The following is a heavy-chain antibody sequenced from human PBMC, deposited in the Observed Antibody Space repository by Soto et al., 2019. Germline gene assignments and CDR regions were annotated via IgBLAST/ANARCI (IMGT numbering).Heavy chain of an antibody. D-gene: IGHD5-18*01. Sequence: QVQLVQSGAEVKKPGASVKVSCKASGYTFTSYAMHWVRQAPGQRLEWMGWINAGNGNTKYSQKFQGRVTITRDTSASTSYMDLSSLRSQDTAVYYCARDRGYSYGYNWGQGTLVTVSS. V-gene: IGHV1-3*01. CDR3: ARDRGYSYGYN. CDR2: INAGNGNT. J-gene: IGHJ1*01. CDR1: GYTFTSYA.